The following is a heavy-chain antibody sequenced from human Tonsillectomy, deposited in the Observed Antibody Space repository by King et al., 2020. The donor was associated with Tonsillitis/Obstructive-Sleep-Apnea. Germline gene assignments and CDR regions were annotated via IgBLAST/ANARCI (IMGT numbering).Heavy chain of an antibody. J-gene: IGHJ4*02. D-gene: IGHD3-3*01. CDR3: AKRSQPSSGYFDS. Sequence: VQLVESGGGLVQPGGSLRLSCAASGFTFSTYAMSWVRQAPGKGLEWVSAITGGNIYTNYADSVEGRFTISRDNSDNTLYLQMNSLRAADTAVYFCAKRSQPSSGYFDSWGQGTLVTVAS. CDR1: GFTFSTYA. CDR2: ITGGNIYT. V-gene: IGHV3-23*04.